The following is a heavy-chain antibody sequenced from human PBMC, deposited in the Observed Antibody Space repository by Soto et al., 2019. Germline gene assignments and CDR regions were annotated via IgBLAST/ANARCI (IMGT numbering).Heavy chain of an antibody. CDR1: GYTFTSYD. J-gene: IGHJ4*02. CDR3: ARPITMVRGVMGY. V-gene: IGHV1-8*01. CDR2: MNPNTGNT. D-gene: IGHD3-10*01. Sequence: ASVKVSCKASGYTFTSYDINWVRQATGQGLEWMGWMNPNTGNTGYAQKFQGRVTMTRNTSISTAYMELSSLRSEDTAVYYCARPITMVRGVMGYWGKGTLVTVSS.